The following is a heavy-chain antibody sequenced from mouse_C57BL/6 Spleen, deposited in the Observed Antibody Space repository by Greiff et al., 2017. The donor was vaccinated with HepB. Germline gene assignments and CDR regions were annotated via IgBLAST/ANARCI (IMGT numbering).Heavy chain of an antibody. J-gene: IGHJ3*01. V-gene: IGHV14-2*01. Sequence: EVQLQESGAELVKPGASVKLSCTASGFNIKDYSMHWVKQRTGQGLEWIGRIDPEDGETKYAPKFQGKATITADTSSNTAYLQLSSLTSEDPAVYYCAPYYGSTGFAYWGQGTLVTVSA. CDR1: GFNIKDYS. CDR3: APYYGSTGFAY. D-gene: IGHD1-1*01. CDR2: IDPEDGET.